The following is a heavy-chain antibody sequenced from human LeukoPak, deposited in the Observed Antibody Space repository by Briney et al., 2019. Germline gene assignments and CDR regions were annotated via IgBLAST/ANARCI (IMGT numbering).Heavy chain of an antibody. CDR1: GGSISSYY. CDR2: IYYSGST. J-gene: IGHJ3*02. CDR3: ARGIFDHGDYGRAHDAFDI. Sequence: SETLSLTCTVSGGSISSYYWSWIRQPPGKGLEWIGYIYYSGSTNYNPSLKSRVTISVDTSKNQFSLKLSSVTAADTAVYYCARGIFDHGDYGRAHDAFDIWGQGTMVTVSS. D-gene: IGHD4-17*01. V-gene: IGHV4-59*01.